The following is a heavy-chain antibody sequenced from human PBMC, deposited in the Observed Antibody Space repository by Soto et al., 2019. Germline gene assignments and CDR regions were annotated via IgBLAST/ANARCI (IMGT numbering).Heavy chain of an antibody. V-gene: IGHV3-48*01. CDR1: GFTVDSYS. D-gene: IGHD3-3*01. CDR3: ARDGMEWSLWSYYYYGMDV. CDR2: ISSSSGSI. J-gene: IGHJ6*02. Sequence: PGGSLRLSCAAAGFTVDSYSINWVRQAPGKGLEWVSYISSSSGSIFYADSVRGRFTISRDNARNSVFLHLNSLRAEDTAVYYCARDGMEWSLWSYYYYGMDVWGQGTTVTVSS.